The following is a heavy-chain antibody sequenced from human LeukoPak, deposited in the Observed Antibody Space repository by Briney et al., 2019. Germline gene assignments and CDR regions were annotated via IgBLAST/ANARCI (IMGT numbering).Heavy chain of an antibody. CDR1: GGSFSIHY. J-gene: IGHJ4*02. V-gene: IGHV4-34*01. Sequence: SETLSLTCAVYGGSFSIHYWTWIRQPPGKGLEWIGEIDHGGSTNYNPSLKSRVTISVDTSKNQFSLKLGSVTAADTAVYYCASRLTAVTTTCKGYFDYWGQGTLVTVSS. CDR2: IDHGGST. D-gene: IGHD4-17*01. CDR3: ASRLTAVTTTCKGYFDY.